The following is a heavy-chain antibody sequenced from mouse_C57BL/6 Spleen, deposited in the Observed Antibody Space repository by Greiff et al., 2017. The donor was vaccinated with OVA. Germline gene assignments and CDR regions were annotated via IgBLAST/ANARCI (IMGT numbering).Heavy chain of an antibody. Sequence: EVKLVESGGGLVQPGGSLSLSCAASGFTFTDYYMSWVRQPPGKALEWLGFIRNKANGYTTEYSASVKGRFTISRDNSQSILYLQMNALRAEDSATYYCARYSETRGYWYFDVWGTGTTVTVSS. V-gene: IGHV7-3*01. CDR2: IRNKANGYTT. J-gene: IGHJ1*03. CDR1: GFTFTDYY. CDR3: ARYSETRGYWYFDV.